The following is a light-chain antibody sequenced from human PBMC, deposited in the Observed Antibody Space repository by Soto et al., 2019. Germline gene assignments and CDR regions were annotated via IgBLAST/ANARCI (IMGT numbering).Light chain of an antibody. CDR3: QHYGSSPPFT. J-gene: IGKJ3*01. CDR2: GVS. Sequence: EIGLTQSPGTVSLSPGERATLSCRASQSVSSSKLAWYQQKPGQAPRLLIYGVSSRVTGIPERFSGSGSGTDFTRTISRLEPEDFAVYYCQHYGSSPPFTFGPGTTVDIK. CDR1: QSVSSSK. V-gene: IGKV3-20*01.